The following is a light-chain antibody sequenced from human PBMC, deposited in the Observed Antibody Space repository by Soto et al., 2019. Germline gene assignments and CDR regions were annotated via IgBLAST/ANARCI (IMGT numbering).Light chain of an antibody. Sequence: DIVMTQSPDSLAVSLGERATINCKPSQSVLYSSNNKNYLAWYQQKPGQPPKLLIYWASTRESGVPDRFSGSGSGTDFTLTISSLQAEDVAVYYCQQYYSTPFFGGGTKVDIK. V-gene: IGKV4-1*01. CDR2: WAS. J-gene: IGKJ4*01. CDR3: QQYYSTPF. CDR1: QSVLYSSNNKNY.